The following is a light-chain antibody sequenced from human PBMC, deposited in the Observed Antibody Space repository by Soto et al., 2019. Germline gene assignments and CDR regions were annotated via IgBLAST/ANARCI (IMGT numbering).Light chain of an antibody. CDR1: QSVSSN. Sequence: EIVMTQSPATLSVSPGERATLSCRASQSVSSNLAWYQQKPGQAPRLLIYGASTRATGIPARFSGSGSGTEFTLTISRLQSEDSAVYFCQQYYSWYTFGQGTKLEIK. V-gene: IGKV3-15*01. J-gene: IGKJ2*01. CDR2: GAS. CDR3: QQYYSWYT.